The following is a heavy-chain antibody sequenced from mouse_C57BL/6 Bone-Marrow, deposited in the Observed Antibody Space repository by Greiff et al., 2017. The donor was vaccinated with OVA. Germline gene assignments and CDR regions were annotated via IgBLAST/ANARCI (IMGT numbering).Heavy chain of an antibody. J-gene: IGHJ1*03. V-gene: IGHV1-18*01. CDR2: INPNNGGT. CDR1: GYTFTDYN. Sequence: VQLQQSGPELVKPGASVKIPCKASGYTFTDYNMDWVKQSHGTSLEWIGDINPNNGGTIYNQKFKGKATLTVDKSSSTSYMELRSLTSEDTAVYYSARLGYFDVWGTGTTVTVSS. CDR3: ARLGYFDV.